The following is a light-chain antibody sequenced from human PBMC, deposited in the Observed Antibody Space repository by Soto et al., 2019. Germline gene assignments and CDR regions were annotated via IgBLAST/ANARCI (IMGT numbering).Light chain of an antibody. J-gene: IGKJ1*01. CDR3: QQYNGYRWT. CDR1: QSISNW. CDR2: KAS. Sequence: DIQMTQSPSILSASVGDRVTITCRASQSISNWLAWYQQKPGKAPKILIYKASSLESGVPSRFSGSGSETDFTLTITSLQPDDFATYYCQQYNGYRWTFGQGTKVEIK. V-gene: IGKV1-5*03.